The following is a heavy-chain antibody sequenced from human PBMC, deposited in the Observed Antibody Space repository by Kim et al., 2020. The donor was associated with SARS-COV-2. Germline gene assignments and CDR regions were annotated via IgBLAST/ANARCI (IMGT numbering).Heavy chain of an antibody. Sequence: SETLSLTCTVSGYSISSGYYWGWIRQPPGKGLEWIGSIYHSGSTYYNPSLKSRVTISVDTSKNQFSLKLSSVTAADTAVYYCASQDYYGSGSYYMGFDYWGQGTLVTVSS. D-gene: IGHD3-10*01. V-gene: IGHV4-38-2*02. CDR2: IYHSGST. CDR1: GYSISSGYY. J-gene: IGHJ4*02. CDR3: ASQDYYGSGSYYMGFDY.